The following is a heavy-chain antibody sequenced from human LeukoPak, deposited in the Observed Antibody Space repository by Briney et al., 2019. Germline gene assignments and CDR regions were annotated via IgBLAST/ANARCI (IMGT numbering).Heavy chain of an antibody. J-gene: IGHJ4*02. CDR2: IYYSGST. CDR1: GGSISSSSYY. Sequence: SETLSLTCTVSGGSISSSSYYWGWIRQPPGKGLEWTGSIYYSGSTYYNPSLKSRFTISVDTSKNQFSLKLSSVTAADTAVYYCARHKSEGDYVWGSYRYLYYFDYWGQGTLVTVSS. D-gene: IGHD3-16*02. V-gene: IGHV4-39*01. CDR3: ARHKSEGDYVWGSYRYLYYFDY.